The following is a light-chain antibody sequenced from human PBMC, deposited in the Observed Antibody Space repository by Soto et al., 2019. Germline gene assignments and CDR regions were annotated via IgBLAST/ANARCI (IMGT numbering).Light chain of an antibody. CDR3: SSYTTSNTRQIV. J-gene: IGLJ1*01. V-gene: IGLV2-14*01. Sequence: QSVLTQPASVSGSPGQSSTIFCTGTSSDVGGYNYVSWYQQHPGKAPKFMIYDVSNRPSGVSNRFSGSKSGNTASLTISGLQAEDEADYYCSSYTTSNTRQIVFGTGTKVTVL. CDR2: DVS. CDR1: SSDVGGYNY.